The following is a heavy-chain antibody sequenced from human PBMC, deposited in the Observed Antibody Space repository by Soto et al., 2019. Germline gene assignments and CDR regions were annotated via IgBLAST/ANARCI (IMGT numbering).Heavy chain of an antibody. V-gene: IGHV4-39*01. D-gene: IGHD3-22*01. CDR1: GGSISSSSYY. CDR2: IYYSGST. J-gene: IGHJ4*02. Sequence: SETLSLTCTVSGGSISSSSYYWGWIRQPPGKGLEWIGSIYYSGSTYYNPSLKSRVTISVDTSKNQFSLKLSSVTAADTAVYYCARHSTETYYYDSSGYCFDYWGQGTLVTVSS. CDR3: ARHSTETYYYDSSGYCFDY.